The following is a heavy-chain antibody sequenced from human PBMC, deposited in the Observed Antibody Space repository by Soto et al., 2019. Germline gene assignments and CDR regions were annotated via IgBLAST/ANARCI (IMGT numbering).Heavy chain of an antibody. Sequence: QVQLVQSGVEVKKPGASVKVSCKASGYTFTGYYLHWVRQAPGQGLEWMGWINPNSGGTNYAKKFQGRVSMTRDTSISTAHMELSGLTSDDTAVYYCARDPTTVARGYYYGMDVW. V-gene: IGHV1-2*02. D-gene: IGHD4-17*01. CDR1: GYTFTGYY. CDR3: ARDPTTVARGYYYGMDV. CDR2: INPNSGGT. J-gene: IGHJ6*01.